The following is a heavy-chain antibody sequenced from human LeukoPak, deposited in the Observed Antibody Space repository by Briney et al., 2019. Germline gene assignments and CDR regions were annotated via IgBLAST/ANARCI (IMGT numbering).Heavy chain of an antibody. CDR2: IWYDGSNK. CDR3: ARDVGRYYLDY. Sequence: GGSLRLSCAASGFTFSSYGMHWVRQAPGKGLEWVAVIWYDGSNKYYADSVKGRFTISRDNSKNTLYLQMNSLRAEDTAVYYCARDVGRYYLDYWGQGTLVTVSS. J-gene: IGHJ4*02. CDR1: GFTFSSYG. D-gene: IGHD1-26*01. V-gene: IGHV3-33*01.